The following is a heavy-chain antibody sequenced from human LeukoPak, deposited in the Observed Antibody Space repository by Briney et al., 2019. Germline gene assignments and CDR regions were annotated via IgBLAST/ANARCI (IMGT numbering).Heavy chain of an antibody. D-gene: IGHD3-10*01. CDR1: GFTFSSSA. Sequence: PGGSLRLSCAASGFTFSSSAMTWVRQAPGKGLEWVSAISDNGYDTFYADSVKGRFTISRDNSKNAVYLQMNSLRAEDTAIYYCARDSRITMIRGYEHYWGQGTLVTVSS. CDR2: ISDNGYDT. J-gene: IGHJ4*02. CDR3: ARDSRITMIRGYEHY. V-gene: IGHV3-23*01.